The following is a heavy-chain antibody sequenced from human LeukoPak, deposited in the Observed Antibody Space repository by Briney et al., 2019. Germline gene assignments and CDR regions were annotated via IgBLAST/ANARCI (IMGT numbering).Heavy chain of an antibody. J-gene: IGHJ4*02. V-gene: IGHV5-51*01. D-gene: IGHD2-21*02. CDR1: GYSCSNYW. CDR2: IYPGDSNT. Sequence: RGESLKISCKGSGYSCSNYWIGWVRQMPGKGLEWMGVIYPGDSNTRYSPSFQVQVTISADKSISTAYLQWTSLKASDTAIYYCARQPLVRHCGGDCEFDYWGQGTRVSVSS. CDR3: ARQPLVRHCGGDCEFDY.